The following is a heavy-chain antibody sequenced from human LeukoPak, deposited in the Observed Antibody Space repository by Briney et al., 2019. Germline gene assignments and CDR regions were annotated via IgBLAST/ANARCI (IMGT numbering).Heavy chain of an antibody. CDR2: ISGSGDTT. CDR3: AKVRGLVDPMDS. V-gene: IGHV3-23*01. CDR1: GFTFSDYY. D-gene: IGHD3-10*01. J-gene: IGHJ4*02. Sequence: GGSLRLSCAASGFTFSDYYMSWIRQAPGKGLEWVSAISGSGDTTSYVDSVKGRFTISRDNSKNTLYLQLNSLRAEDTAVYHCAKVRGLVDPMDSWGQGTLVTVSS.